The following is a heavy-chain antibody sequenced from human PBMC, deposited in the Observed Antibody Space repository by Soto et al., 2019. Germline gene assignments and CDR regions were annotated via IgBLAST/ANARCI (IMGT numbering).Heavy chain of an antibody. Sequence: GASVKVSCKVSGYTLTELSMHWVRQAPGKGLEWMGGFDPEDGETIYAQKFQGRVTMTEDTSTDTAYMELSSLRSEDTAVYYCATDWLIVVPAARGAFDISGQGTIVTVSS. CDR3: ATDWLIVVPAARGAFDI. CDR1: GYTLTELS. J-gene: IGHJ3*02. V-gene: IGHV1-24*01. D-gene: IGHD2-2*01. CDR2: FDPEDGET.